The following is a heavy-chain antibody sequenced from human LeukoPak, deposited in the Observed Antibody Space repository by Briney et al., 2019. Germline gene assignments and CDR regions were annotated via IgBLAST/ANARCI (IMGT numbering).Heavy chain of an antibody. CDR3: AKVGAANYYGSGSLEY. V-gene: IGHV3-23*01. J-gene: IGHJ4*02. CDR1: GFTFSSYA. D-gene: IGHD3-10*01. CDR2: ISGSGGST. Sequence: PGGSLRLSCAASGFTFSSYAMSWVRQAPGKGLEWVSAISGSGGSTYYADSVKGRFTISRDNSKNTLYLQMNSLRAEDTAVYYCAKVGAANYYGSGSLEYWGQGTLVTVSS.